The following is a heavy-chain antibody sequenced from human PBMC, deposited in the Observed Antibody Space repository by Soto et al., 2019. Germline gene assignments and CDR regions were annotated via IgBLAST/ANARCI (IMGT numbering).Heavy chain of an antibody. J-gene: IGHJ2*01. CDR2: INISGIT. Sequence: QVQLQQWGAGLLKPSETLSLTCAVYGGSFSGYYWSGIRQPPGKGLEWIGEINISGITNYNPSLKRRATISVVKSKIQFSRKLSCVTAADTAVYSCSRGGATEALWGRGTLVTVSS. CDR1: GGSFSGYY. CDR3: SRGGATEAL. D-gene: IGHD1-26*01. V-gene: IGHV4-34*01.